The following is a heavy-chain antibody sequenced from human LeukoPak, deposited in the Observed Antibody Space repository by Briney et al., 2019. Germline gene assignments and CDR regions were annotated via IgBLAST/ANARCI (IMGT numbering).Heavy chain of an antibody. V-gene: IGHV5-51*01. CDR1: GYTFTSYW. Sequence: GESLKISCKGSGYTFTSYWIGWVRQMPGKGLEWMGIIYPGDSDTRYSPSFQGQVTMSVDKFSSTAYLQWNSLKASDTAMYYCARPGSYYGDYWYFDLWGRGTLVTVYS. D-gene: IGHD4-17*01. J-gene: IGHJ2*01. CDR2: IYPGDSDT. CDR3: ARPGSYYGDYWYFDL.